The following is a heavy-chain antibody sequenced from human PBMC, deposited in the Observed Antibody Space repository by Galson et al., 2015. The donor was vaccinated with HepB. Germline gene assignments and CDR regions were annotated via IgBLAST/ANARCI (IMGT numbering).Heavy chain of an antibody. J-gene: IGHJ4*02. CDR1: GFSLSTSGVG. D-gene: IGHD7-27*01. CDR3: AHSRELGMNFDY. V-gene: IGHV2-5*01. Sequence: PALVKPTQTLTLTCTFSGFSLSTSGVGVGWIRQPPGKALEWLALIYWNDDKRYSPSLKTRLTITKDTSKNQVVLTMTNMDPVDTGTYYCAHSRELGMNFDYWGQGTLVTVSS. CDR2: IYWNDDK.